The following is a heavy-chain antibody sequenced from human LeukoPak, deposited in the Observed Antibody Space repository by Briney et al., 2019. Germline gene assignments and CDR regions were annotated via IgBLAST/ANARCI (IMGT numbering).Heavy chain of an antibody. J-gene: IGHJ5*02. CDR1: GYTFTSYG. CDR3: ARVVPAAPDGSNWFDP. CDR2: ISAYNGNT. V-gene: IGHV1-18*01. Sequence: GASVKVSCKASGYTFTSYGISWVRQAPGQGLEWMGWISAYNGNTNYAQKPQGRVTMTTDTSTSTAYMELRSLRSDDTAVYYCARVVPAAPDGSNWFDPWGQGTLVTVSS. D-gene: IGHD2-2*01.